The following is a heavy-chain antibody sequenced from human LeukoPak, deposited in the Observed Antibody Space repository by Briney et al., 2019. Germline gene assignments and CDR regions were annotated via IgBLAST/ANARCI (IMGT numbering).Heavy chain of an antibody. CDR2: ISAYNGNT. V-gene: IGHV1-18*01. CDR3: ARGSYCGGDCGVNYFDY. Sequence: GASVKVSCKASGYTFTSYGISWVRQAPGQGLEWMGWISAYNGNTNYAQKLQGRVTMTTDTSTSTAYMELRSLRSDGTAVYYCARGSYCGGDCGVNYFDYWGQGTLVTVSS. J-gene: IGHJ4*02. CDR1: GYTFTSYG. D-gene: IGHD2-21*02.